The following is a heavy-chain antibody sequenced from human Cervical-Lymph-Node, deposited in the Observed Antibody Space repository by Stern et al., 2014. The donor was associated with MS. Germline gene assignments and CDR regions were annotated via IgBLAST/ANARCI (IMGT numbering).Heavy chain of an antibody. D-gene: IGHD3-10*01. CDR3: ARERSIHYPAFAP. V-gene: IGHV1-69*01. Sequence: QMQLVQSGAEVKKPGSSVRVSCKASGGSFKSYAFNWLRQAPGQGLEWMGDIVPMFAKANYAQKFQGRVTVTADEATNTVYMELSFLTSEDTAVYYCARERSIHYPAFAPWGQGTLVTVSS. CDR2: IVPMFAKA. J-gene: IGHJ5*02. CDR1: GGSFKSYA.